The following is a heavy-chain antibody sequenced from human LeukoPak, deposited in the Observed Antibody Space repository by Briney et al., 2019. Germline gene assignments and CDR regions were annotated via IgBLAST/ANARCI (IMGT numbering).Heavy chain of an antibody. J-gene: IGHJ4*02. CDR1: GGSISSYY. CDR3: TRGVNLYGSRNYYFDN. Sequence: SETLSLTCTVSGGSISSYYWSWIRQPAGKGLEWIGRIYRSGSTNYNPSLKSRVTMSIDTSRSQFTLKMSSVTAADTAVYYCTRGVNLYGSRNYYFDNWGQGTLVTVSS. D-gene: IGHD3-10*01. CDR2: IYRSGST. V-gene: IGHV4-4*07.